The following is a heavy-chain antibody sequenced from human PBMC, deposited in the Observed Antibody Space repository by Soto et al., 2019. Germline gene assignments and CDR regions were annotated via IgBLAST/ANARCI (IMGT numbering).Heavy chain of an antibody. CDR1: GFTFSNYG. V-gene: IGHV3-30*18. D-gene: IGHD1-26*01. CDR2: ISYDGSNK. J-gene: IGHJ3*02. CDR3: AKDLGSGSYLFDAFDI. Sequence: QGQLVESGGGVVQPGRSLRLSCAASGFTFSNYGMHWVRQAPGKGLEWVAVISYDGSNKYYADSVKGRFTISRDNPKNTLYLQMNSLRAEDTAVYYCAKDLGSGSYLFDAFDIWGKGTMVTVSS.